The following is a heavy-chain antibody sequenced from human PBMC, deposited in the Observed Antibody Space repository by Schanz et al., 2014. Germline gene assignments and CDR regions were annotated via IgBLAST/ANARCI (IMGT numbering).Heavy chain of an antibody. V-gene: IGHV3-23*04. CDR1: GFTFSTYA. J-gene: IGHJ4*02. CDR3: AKSLESCPGGRCSRGYFDY. Sequence: EVQLVESGGGLVKPGGSLRLSCAASGFTFSTYAMAWVRQAPGKGLEWVSSINTGGDSTYYADSVKGRFTISRDNFKGALYLQMSSLRAEDTAVYYCAKSLESCPGGRCSRGYFDYWGQGTLVTVSS. CDR2: INTGGDST. D-gene: IGHD2-8*02.